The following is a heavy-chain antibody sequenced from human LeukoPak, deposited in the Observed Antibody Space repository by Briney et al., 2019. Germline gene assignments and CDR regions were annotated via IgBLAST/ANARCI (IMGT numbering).Heavy chain of an antibody. Sequence: GGSLRLSCAASGFTFNTYAMSWVRQTPERGLEWVSAISGSGGTTSYADSLKGRFTISRDNSKNTLYLLMNSLRAEDTAAYYCARTPPITIYYYYYGMDVWGQGTTVTVSS. D-gene: IGHD3-9*01. CDR1: GFTFNTYA. CDR2: ISGSGGTT. J-gene: IGHJ6*02. V-gene: IGHV3-23*01. CDR3: ARTPPITIYYYYYGMDV.